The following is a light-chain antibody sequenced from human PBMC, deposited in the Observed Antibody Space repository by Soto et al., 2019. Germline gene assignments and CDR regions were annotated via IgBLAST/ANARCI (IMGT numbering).Light chain of an antibody. V-gene: IGKV3-15*01. CDR2: GAS. J-gene: IGKJ1*01. Sequence: EIMMTQSPATLSVSPGDRATLSCRASQSVSSNLAWYQQKPGQAPRLLIYGASTRATGVPARFSGSGSGTEFTLTISSLQSEDFAVYYCQHYNNWTAFGQGTKVEIK. CDR1: QSVSSN. CDR3: QHYNNWTA.